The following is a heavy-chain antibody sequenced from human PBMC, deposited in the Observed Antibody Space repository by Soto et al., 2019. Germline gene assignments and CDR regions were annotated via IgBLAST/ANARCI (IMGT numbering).Heavy chain of an antibody. CDR1: GGTFSSYA. J-gene: IGHJ6*02. Sequence: QVQLVQSGAEVKKPGSSVKVSCNASGGTFSSYAISWVRQAPGQGLEWMGGIIPIFGTANYAQKFQGRVTITAYESTSTAYMELSSLTSEDADVYYCASPATVTTIRYGMYVWGLGTTVTVTS. D-gene: IGHD4-17*01. CDR2: IIPIFGTA. V-gene: IGHV1-69*12. CDR3: ASPATVTTIRYGMYV.